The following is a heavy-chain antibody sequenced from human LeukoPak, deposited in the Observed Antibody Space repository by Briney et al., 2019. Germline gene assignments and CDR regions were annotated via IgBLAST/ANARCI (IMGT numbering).Heavy chain of an antibody. CDR3: ARDERYDSSGYPFDS. V-gene: IGHV1-24*01. CDR1: GYTLTELS. CDR2: FDPEDGET. Sequence: GASVKVSCKVSGYTLTELSMHWVRQAPGKGLEWMGGFDPEDGETIYAQKFQGRVTMTRDTSISTAYMELSRLRSDDTAVYYCARDERYDSSGYPFDSWGQGTLVTVSS. J-gene: IGHJ4*02. D-gene: IGHD3-22*01.